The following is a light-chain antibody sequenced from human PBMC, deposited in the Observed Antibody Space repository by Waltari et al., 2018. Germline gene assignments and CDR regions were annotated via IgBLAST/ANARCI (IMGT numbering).Light chain of an antibody. Sequence: QSVLTQPSSASGTPGQRVTISCSGSSSNIGSNYVYWYQQLPGTAPKLLIQTDNHRPLGVPDRFAASKSGASASLAISGLRSDDEADYYFAAWDDSLTGRVFGGGTKLTVL. J-gene: IGLJ3*02. CDR2: TDN. CDR1: SSNIGSNY. CDR3: AAWDDSLTGRV. V-gene: IGLV1-47*01.